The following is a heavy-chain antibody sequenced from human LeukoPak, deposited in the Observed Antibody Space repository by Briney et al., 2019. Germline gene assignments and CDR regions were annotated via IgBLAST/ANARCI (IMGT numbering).Heavy chain of an antibody. J-gene: IGHJ4*02. D-gene: IGHD6-19*01. Sequence: GGSLRLSCAASGFTFSSYPMHWVRQTPGKGLEWVAILSSDGVNKRYADSVQGRFTISRDNFKNTLYLQMNSLRAEDTAVYYCARDRPGIAVANWGQGTLVTVSS. CDR1: GFTFSSYP. CDR3: ARDRPGIAVAN. V-gene: IGHV3-30-3*01. CDR2: LSSDGVNK.